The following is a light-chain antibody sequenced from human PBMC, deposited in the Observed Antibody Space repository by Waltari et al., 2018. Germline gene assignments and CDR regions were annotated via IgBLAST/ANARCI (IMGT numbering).Light chain of an antibody. CDR2: RSN. Sequence: QSVLTQPPSASGTPGQRVTISSSRSNSNIGSNYVYWYQQLPGTAPKLLIYRSNQRLSGVPDRFSASKSGTSASLAISGLRSEDEADYYCAAWDDSLSAWVFGGGTKLTVL. V-gene: IGLV1-47*01. CDR1: NSNIGSNY. CDR3: AAWDDSLSAWV. J-gene: IGLJ3*02.